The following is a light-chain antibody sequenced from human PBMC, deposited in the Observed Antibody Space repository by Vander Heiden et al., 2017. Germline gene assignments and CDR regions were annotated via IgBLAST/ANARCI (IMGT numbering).Light chain of an antibody. CDR1: SSNNGAGYD. J-gene: IGLJ2*01. CDR2: GNS. Sequence: QSVLTQQTAVSGAPGQMVTISGTGSSSNNGAGYDVNWNQHLPGTPTKLLIYGNSNRPSGVPDRFSGSKSGTSASLAITGLQAEDEADYYCQSYDSSLSGSKVFGGGTKLTVL. V-gene: IGLV1-40*01. CDR3: QSYDSSLSGSKV.